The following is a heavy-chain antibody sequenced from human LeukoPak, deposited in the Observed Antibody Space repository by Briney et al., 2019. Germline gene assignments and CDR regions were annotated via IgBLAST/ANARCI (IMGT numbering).Heavy chain of an antibody. V-gene: IGHV3-23*01. CDR1: GFTFYTYA. J-gene: IGHJ4*02. CDR3: ARDDGYSYGVDY. Sequence: GGSLRLSCAASGFTFYTYAMSWVRQAPGKGLEWVSTISGSGGSTYYADSVKGRFTISRDNSKNTLYLQMNSLRDEDTAVYYCARDDGYSYGVDYWGQGTLVTVSS. CDR2: ISGSGGST. D-gene: IGHD5-18*01.